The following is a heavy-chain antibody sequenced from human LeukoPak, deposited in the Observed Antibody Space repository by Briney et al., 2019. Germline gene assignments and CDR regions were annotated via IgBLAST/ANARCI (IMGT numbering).Heavy chain of an antibody. Sequence: TGGSLRLSCAASGFTFSSYWMHWVRQAPGKGLVWVSRINSDGSSTSYADSVKGRFTISRDNAKNTLYLQMNSLRAEDTAVYYCAREYYDFWSGYYTNWFDPWGQETLVTVSS. CDR2: INSDGSST. CDR1: GFTFSSYW. D-gene: IGHD3-3*01. J-gene: IGHJ5*02. V-gene: IGHV3-74*01. CDR3: AREYYDFWSGYYTNWFDP.